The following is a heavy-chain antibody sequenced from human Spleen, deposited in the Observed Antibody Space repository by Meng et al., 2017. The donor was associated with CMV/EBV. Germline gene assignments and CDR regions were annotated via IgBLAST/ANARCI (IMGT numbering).Heavy chain of an antibody. CDR2: IFYSGIS. D-gene: IGHD7-27*01. CDR3: ARAGSWGQIDY. J-gene: IGHJ4*02. CDR1: GGSISSEYYY. Sequence: SETLSLTCTVSGGSISSEYYYWSWIRQPPGKGLEWIGFIFYSGISYYNPSLKSRVTISVDTSKNQFSLKLSSVTAADTAVYYCARAGSWGQIDYWGQGTLVTVSS. V-gene: IGHV4-30-4*08.